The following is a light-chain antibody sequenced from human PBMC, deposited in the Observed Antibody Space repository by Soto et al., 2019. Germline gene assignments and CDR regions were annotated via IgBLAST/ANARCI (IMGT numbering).Light chain of an antibody. CDR1: QSISSY. CDR3: HQSYSTLFT. CDR2: AAS. V-gene: IGKV1-39*01. J-gene: IGKJ3*01. Sequence: DIQMTQSPSSLSASVGDRVTITCRASQSISSYLNWYQQKPGKAPKLLIYAASSLKSGVPSRFSGSASGTDFTLTISSLQPEDFATYYCHQSYSTLFTFGPGTKVDIK.